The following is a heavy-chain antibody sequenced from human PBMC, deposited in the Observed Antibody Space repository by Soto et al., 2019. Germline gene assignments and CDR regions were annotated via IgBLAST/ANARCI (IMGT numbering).Heavy chain of an antibody. CDR2: ISTYNGNT. CDR3: ARVPLTGNWEYFDY. CDR1: GYSFISYG. Sequence: QVQLVQSGAEVKKPGASVKVSCKASGYSFISYGISWVRQAPGQGLEWMGWISTYNGNTNYVEKFQGRVTMTTDSSTTTAYMELRSLRSDDTAVYYCARVPLTGNWEYFDYWVQGTLVTVSS. D-gene: IGHD7-27*01. V-gene: IGHV1-18*01. J-gene: IGHJ4*02.